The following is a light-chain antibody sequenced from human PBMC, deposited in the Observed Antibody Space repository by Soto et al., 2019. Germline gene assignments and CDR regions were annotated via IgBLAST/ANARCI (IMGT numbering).Light chain of an antibody. CDR2: EGS. CDR1: SSDVGSYNL. CDR3: SSYTSSSTLLYV. V-gene: IGLV2-14*02. Sequence: QSVLTQPASVSGSPGQSITISCTGTSSDVGSYNLVSWYQQHPGKAPKLMIYEGSKRPSGVSNRFSGSKSGNTASLTISGLQAEDEADYYCSSYTSSSTLLYVFGTGTKMTVL. J-gene: IGLJ1*01.